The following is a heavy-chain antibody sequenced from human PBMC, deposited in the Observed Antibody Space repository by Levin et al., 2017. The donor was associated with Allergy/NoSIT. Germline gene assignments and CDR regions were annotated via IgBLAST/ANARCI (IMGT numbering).Heavy chain of an antibody. J-gene: IGHJ4*02. D-gene: IGHD3-10*01. CDR1: GGSISSSSYY. Sequence: PGGSLRLSCTVSGGSISSSSYYWGWIRQPPGKGLEWIGSIYYSGSTYYNPSLKSRVTISVDTSKNQFSLKLSSVTAADTAVYYCASLGWFGELEVDYWGQGTLVTVSS. CDR2: IYYSGST. V-gene: IGHV4-39*01. CDR3: ASLGWFGELEVDY.